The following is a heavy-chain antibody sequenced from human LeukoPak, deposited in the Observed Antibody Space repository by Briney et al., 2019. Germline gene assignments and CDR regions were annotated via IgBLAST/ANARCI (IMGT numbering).Heavy chain of an antibody. CDR1: GGSISIYY. CDR2: ISYSGSA. D-gene: IGHD3-10*01. J-gene: IGHJ4*02. V-gene: IGHV4-59*01. Sequence: SETLSLTCTVSGGSISIYYWSWIRQPPGKGLEWLGYISYSGSANYNPSLKSRVTISVDTSENQFSLKLSSVTAADTAVYYCARDYPGYYGSGTPLFDYWGQGTLVTVSS. CDR3: ARDYPGYYGSGTPLFDY.